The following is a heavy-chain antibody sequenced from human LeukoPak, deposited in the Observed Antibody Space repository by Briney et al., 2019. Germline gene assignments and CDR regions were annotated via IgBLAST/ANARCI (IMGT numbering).Heavy chain of an antibody. CDR1: GFTFSSHG. CDR3: ARDGGSYSPPWFDY. J-gene: IGHJ4*02. CDR2: IWYDGSNK. Sequence: GGSLRLSCAASGFTFSSHGMHWVRQAPGKGLEWVAVIWYDGSNKYYADSVKGRFTISRDNSKNTLYLQMNSLRAEDTAVYFCARDGGSYSPPWFDYWGQGALVTVSS. V-gene: IGHV3-33*01. D-gene: IGHD1-26*01.